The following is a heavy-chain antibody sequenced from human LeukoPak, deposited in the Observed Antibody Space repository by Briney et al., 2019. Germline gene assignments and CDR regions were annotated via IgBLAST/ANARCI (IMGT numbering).Heavy chain of an antibody. D-gene: IGHD2-2*02. J-gene: IGHJ3*02. CDR1: GGSISSGGFS. CDR3: ASYYRYCSSTSCYKGNAYDI. V-gene: IGHV4-30-2*06. CDR2: LYQGGST. Sequence: SETPSLTCAVSGGSISSGGFSWSWIRQSPGKGLEYIGYLYQGGSTYYNPSLSSRVTISGDRSKNHFFLTLTSVTAADTAVYYCASYYRYCSSTSCYKGNAYDIWGQGTMVTVSS.